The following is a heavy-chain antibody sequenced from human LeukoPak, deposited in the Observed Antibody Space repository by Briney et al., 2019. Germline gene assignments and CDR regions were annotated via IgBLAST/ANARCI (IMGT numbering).Heavy chain of an antibody. CDR1: GYTFTGYY. Sequence: ASVRVSCKASGYTFTGYYIHWVRQAPGQGLEWMGWINPNSGDTNYAQKFQGRVTVTRDTSISTAYMELSRLRFDDTAVYYCARVGSSGWYVHPTLDYWGQGTLVTVSS. CDR2: INPNSGDT. D-gene: IGHD6-19*01. V-gene: IGHV1-2*02. CDR3: ARVGSSGWYVHPTLDY. J-gene: IGHJ4*02.